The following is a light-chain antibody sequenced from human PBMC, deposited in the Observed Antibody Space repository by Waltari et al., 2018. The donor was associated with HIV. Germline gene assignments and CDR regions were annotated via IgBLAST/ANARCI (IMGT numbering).Light chain of an antibody. Sequence: QSALTQPPSASGSPGQPVTISCTGTSSDVGGYNYVSWYHQHPGKAPEHMLYEVSKQPSGVPDRFSGSKSGNTASLTVSGLQDEDEADYYCSSYAGSNTHVVFGGGTKLTVL. CDR2: EVS. CDR1: SSDVGGYNY. J-gene: IGLJ2*01. CDR3: SSYAGSNTHVV. V-gene: IGLV2-8*01.